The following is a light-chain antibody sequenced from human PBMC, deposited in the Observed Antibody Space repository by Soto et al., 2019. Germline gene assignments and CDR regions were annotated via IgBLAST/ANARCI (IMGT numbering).Light chain of an antibody. CDR1: QSVSSSY. V-gene: IGKV3-20*01. CDR2: GAS. CDR3: QQYGSSPRT. Sequence: EIVLTQSPGTLSLSPGERATLSCRASQSVSSSYLGWYQQKPGQAPGLLIYGASSRATGIPDRFSGSGSGTDFTLTISRLEPEDFAVYYCQQYGSSPRTFGQGTLLEIK. J-gene: IGKJ5*01.